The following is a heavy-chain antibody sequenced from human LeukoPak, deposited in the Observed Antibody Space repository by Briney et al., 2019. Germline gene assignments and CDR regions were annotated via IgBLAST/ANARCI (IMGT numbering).Heavy chain of an antibody. D-gene: IGHD3-3*01. CDR2: IIPIFGTA. Sequence: SVKVSCKASGGTFSSYAISWVRQAPGQGLEWMGGIIPIFGTANYAQKFQGRVTITADESTSTAYMELSSLRSEDTAAYYCARGVYYDFWSGYSTGWFDPWGQGTLVTVSS. V-gene: IGHV1-69*01. CDR3: ARGVYYDFWSGYSTGWFDP. J-gene: IGHJ5*02. CDR1: GGTFSSYA.